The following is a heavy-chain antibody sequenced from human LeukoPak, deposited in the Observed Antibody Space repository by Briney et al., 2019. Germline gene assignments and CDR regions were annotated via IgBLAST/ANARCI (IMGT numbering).Heavy chain of an antibody. CDR3: AKSDYSDSSGYYYTTYYFDY. V-gene: IGHV3-23*01. CDR1: GFTFSSYA. Sequence: GGSLRLSCAASGFTFSSYAMSWVRQAPGKGLEWVSSISGSGDSTYYADAVKRRFTISRDNSKTTLYLQMTSLSAEDTAVYYCAKSDYSDSSGYYYTTYYFDYWGQGTLVTVSS. J-gene: IGHJ4*02. D-gene: IGHD3-22*01. CDR2: ISGSGDST.